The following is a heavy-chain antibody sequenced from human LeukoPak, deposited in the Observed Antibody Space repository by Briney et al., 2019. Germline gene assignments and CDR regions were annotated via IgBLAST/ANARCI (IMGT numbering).Heavy chain of an antibody. CDR2: INPNSGGT. J-gene: IGHJ4*02. Sequence: GASVKVSCKASGYTFTGYYMHWVRQAPGQGLEWMGWINPNSGGTNYAQKFQGRVTMTRDTSISTAYMELSRLRSDDTAVYYCAREPTTIFGVVIMSFFDYWGQGTLVTVSS. CDR1: GYTFTGYY. V-gene: IGHV1-2*02. D-gene: IGHD3-3*01. CDR3: AREPTTIFGVVIMSFFDY.